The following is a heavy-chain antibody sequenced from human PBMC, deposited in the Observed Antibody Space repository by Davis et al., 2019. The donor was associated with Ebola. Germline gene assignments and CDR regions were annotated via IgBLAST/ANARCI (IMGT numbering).Heavy chain of an antibody. CDR1: RGSISSYY. D-gene: IGHD3-3*01. J-gene: IGHJ6*02. CDR3: ARHCKDDFWSGYKGSRYGMDV. V-gene: IGHV4-59*08. Sequence: MPSETLSLTCTVPRGSISSYYWSWIRQPPGKGLEWIAYIYYSGSTNYNPSLKSRVPISADTSKNQFSLELRSVTAADTAVYYCARHCKDDFWSGYKGSRYGMDVWGQGTTVTVSS. CDR2: IYYSGST.